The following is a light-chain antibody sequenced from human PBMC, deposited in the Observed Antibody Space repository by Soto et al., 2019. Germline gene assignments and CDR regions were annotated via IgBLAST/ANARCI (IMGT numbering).Light chain of an antibody. V-gene: IGKV2-28*01. Sequence: VMTQSPLSLPVTSGEPASISCRSSQSLLHSNGSNYLVWYLQKPGQSPQLLIYLPSNRASGVTHRFSGRGSCTDFTLEISRVEAEGVGVYDGMRALHSAWTFGRGNKVEI. CDR1: QSLLHSNGSNY. CDR3: MRALHSAWT. J-gene: IGKJ1*01. CDR2: LPS.